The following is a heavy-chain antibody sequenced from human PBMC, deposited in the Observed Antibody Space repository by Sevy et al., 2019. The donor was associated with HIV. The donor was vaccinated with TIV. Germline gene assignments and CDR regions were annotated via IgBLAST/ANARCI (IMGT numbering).Heavy chain of an antibody. V-gene: IGHV3-30-3*01. CDR1: GFTFSSYA. CDR2: ISYDGSNK. J-gene: IGHJ4*02. D-gene: IGHD5-18*01. CDR3: AGDGVGYTAMGPFDY. Sequence: GGSLRLSCAASGFTFSSYAMHWVRQAPGKGLEWVAVISYDGSNKYYADSVKGRFTISRDNSKNTLYLQMNSLRAEDTAVYYCAGDGVGYTAMGPFDYWGQGTLVTVSS.